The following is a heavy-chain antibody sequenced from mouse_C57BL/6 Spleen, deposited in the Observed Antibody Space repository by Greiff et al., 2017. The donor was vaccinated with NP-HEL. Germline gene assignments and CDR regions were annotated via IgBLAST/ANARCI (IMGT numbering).Heavy chain of an antibody. CDR3: ATPFYYYGSSLYWYFDV. CDR2: INPNNGGT. D-gene: IGHD1-1*01. J-gene: IGHJ1*03. V-gene: IGHV1-26*01. Sequence: EVQLQQSGPELVKPGASVKISCKASGYTFTDYYMNWVKQSHGKSLEWIGDINPNNGGTSYNQKFKGKATLTVDKSSSTAYMELRSLTSEDSAVYYCATPFYYYGSSLYWYFDVWGTGTTVTVSS. CDR1: GYTFTDYY.